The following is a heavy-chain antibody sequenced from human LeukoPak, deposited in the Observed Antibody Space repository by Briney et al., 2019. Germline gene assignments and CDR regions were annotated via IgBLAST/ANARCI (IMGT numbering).Heavy chain of an antibody. V-gene: IGHV3-74*01. Sequence: PGWSLRLPCAASGFTFSSYWMHWVRQAPGKGLAWVSRINSDGSRTTYADSVKGRFTISRDNAKNTLYLQMNSLRAEDTAVYYCARDLDFCGGDCHWGQGTLVTVSS. CDR2: INSDGSRT. CDR1: GFTFSSYW. J-gene: IGHJ4*02. D-gene: IGHD2-21*02. CDR3: ARDLDFCGGDCH.